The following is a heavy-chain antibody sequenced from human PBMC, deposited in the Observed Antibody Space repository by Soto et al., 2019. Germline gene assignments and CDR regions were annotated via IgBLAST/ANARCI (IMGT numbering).Heavy chain of an antibody. CDR2: AYYRGGT. D-gene: IGHD3-16*01. CDR1: GLSVTSDSY. Sequence: QVQLQESGPGLVKPSETLSLTCTVSGLSVTSDSYWSWIRQAPGKGLGWIGYAYYRGGTRYNPSLKSRLTISVDTSKNQFSLSLSSVTPTDTAVYYCARDLGQGNTPAHNSFDFWGQGSLVTVSS. J-gene: IGHJ4*02. V-gene: IGHV4-61*01. CDR3: ARDLGQGNTPAHNSFDF.